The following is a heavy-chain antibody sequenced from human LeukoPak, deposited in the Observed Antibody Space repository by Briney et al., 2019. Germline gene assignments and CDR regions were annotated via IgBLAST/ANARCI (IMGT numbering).Heavy chain of an antibody. D-gene: IGHD3-22*01. CDR2: ISSGSSYI. V-gene: IGHV3-21*01. CDR3: VKAAYDTSGFYHAYDI. J-gene: IGHJ3*02. CDR1: GFTFSSYS. Sequence: GGSLRLSCAASGFTFSSYSMNWVRQAPGKGLEWVSSISSGSSYIYYADSVKGRFTISRDNSRNTLYLQMSSLRAEDSAVYYCVKAAYDTSGFYHAYDIWGQGTMVTVFS.